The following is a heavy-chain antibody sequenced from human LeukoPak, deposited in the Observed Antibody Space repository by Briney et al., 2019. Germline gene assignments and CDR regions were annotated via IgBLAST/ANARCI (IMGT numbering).Heavy chain of an antibody. CDR1: GFPFSNYW. CDR3: ARALQGGHNYYDPNGYYPQYFGS. CDR2: IKQDGSDK. V-gene: IGHV3-7*01. D-gene: IGHD3-22*01. Sequence: GGSLRLSCEASGFPFSNYWMTWVRQSPGKGLEWVANIKQDGSDKYYMDSVKGWFTVSRDDAKNSLFLQMNSLRVEDTALYYCARALQGGHNYYDPNGYYPQYFGSWGQGTLVTVSS. J-gene: IGHJ4*02.